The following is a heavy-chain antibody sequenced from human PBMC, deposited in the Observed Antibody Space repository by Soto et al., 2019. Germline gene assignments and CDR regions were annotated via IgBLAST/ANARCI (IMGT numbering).Heavy chain of an antibody. CDR1: GFTFDDYA. D-gene: IGHD6-19*01. CDR2: ISWNSGSI. V-gene: IGHV3-9*01. J-gene: IGHJ4*02. CDR3: AKARNSSGWYSGVDY. Sequence: GGSLRLSCAASGFTFDDYAMHWVRQAPGKGLEWVSGISWNSGSIGYADSVKGRFTISRDNAKNSLYLQMNSLRAEDTALYYCAKARNSSGWYSGVDYWGQGTLVTVSS.